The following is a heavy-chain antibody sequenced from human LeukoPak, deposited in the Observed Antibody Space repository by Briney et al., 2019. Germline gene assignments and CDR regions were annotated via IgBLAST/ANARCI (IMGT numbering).Heavy chain of an antibody. V-gene: IGHV1-18*01. CDR1: GYTFTSYG. J-gene: IGHJ4*02. CDR2: ISAYNGNT. CDR3: ARGYYDILTGYYYFDY. Sequence: ASVKVSCKASGYTFTSYGISWVRQAPGQGLEWMGWISAYNGNTNYAQKLQGRVTMTTDTSTSTAYMELRSLRSDDTAVYYCARGYYDILTGYYYFDYWGQGTLVTVSS. D-gene: IGHD3-9*01.